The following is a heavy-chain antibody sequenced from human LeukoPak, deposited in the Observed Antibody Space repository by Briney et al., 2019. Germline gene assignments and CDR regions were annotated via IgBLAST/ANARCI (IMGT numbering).Heavy chain of an antibody. Sequence: PSETLSLTCAVYGGSFSGYYWSWIRQPPGKGLEWIGEINHSGSTNYNPSLKSRVTISVDTSKNQFSLKLSSVTAADTAVYYCARGASITGTTIIRALNWFDPWGQGTLVTVSS. J-gene: IGHJ5*02. CDR2: INHSGST. V-gene: IGHV4-34*01. D-gene: IGHD1-7*01. CDR3: ARGASITGTTIIRALNWFDP. CDR1: GGSFSGYY.